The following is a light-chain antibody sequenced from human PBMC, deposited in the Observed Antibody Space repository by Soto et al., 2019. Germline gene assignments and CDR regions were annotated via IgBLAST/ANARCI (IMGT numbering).Light chain of an antibody. Sequence: SYELTQPPSVSVYPGQTARITCSGDALPKQYAYWYQQKPGQAPVLVIYKDSERPSGIPERFSGSSSGTTVTLTISGVQAEDEADYYCQSADSSGTYWVFGGGTKVTVL. CDR1: ALPKQY. CDR2: KDS. V-gene: IGLV3-25*03. J-gene: IGLJ3*02. CDR3: QSADSSGTYWV.